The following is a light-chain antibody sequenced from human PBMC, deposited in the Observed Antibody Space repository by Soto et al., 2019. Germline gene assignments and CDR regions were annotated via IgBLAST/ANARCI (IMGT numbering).Light chain of an antibody. CDR3: GSRHL. Sequence: QSALTQPASVSGSPGQSITISFTGNSSDVGGYNYVSWYQQHPGNAPKLVIYDVVNRPSGVSNRFSGSKSVNMASLTISGLQAEDEADYYCGSRHLFGGGTKLTVL. V-gene: IGLV2-14*03. J-gene: IGLJ2*01. CDR2: DVV. CDR1: SSDVGGYNY.